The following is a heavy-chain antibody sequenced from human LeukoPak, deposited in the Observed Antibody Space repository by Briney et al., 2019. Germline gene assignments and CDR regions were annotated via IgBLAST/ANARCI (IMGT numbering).Heavy chain of an antibody. D-gene: IGHD6-19*01. CDR2: ISSAGGYI. V-gene: IGHV3-21*01. J-gene: IGHJ6*03. CDR1: GLSFSSYS. CDR3: ARDEGSDYYYYYMDV. Sequence: GGSLRLSCAASGLSFSSYSMNWVRQAPGKGLEWVSSISSAGGYIHYADSVKGRFTISRDNAKNSLYLQMNSLRVEDTAIHYCARDEGSDYYYYYMDVWGKGTTVTVSS.